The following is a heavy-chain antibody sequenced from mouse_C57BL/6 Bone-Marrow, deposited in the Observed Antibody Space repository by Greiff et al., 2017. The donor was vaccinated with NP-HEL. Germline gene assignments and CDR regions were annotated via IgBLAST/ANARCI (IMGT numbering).Heavy chain of an antibody. V-gene: IGHV1-76*01. CDR1: GYTFTDYY. D-gene: IGHD3-2*02. Sequence: QVQLQQSGAELVRPGASVKLSCKASGYTFTDYYINWVKQRPGQGLEWIARIYPGSGNTYYIEKFKGKATLTAEKSSSTAYMQLSSLTSEDSAVYFCARRGQGTEYWGQGTTLTVSS. CDR3: ARRGQGTEY. J-gene: IGHJ2*01. CDR2: IYPGSGNT.